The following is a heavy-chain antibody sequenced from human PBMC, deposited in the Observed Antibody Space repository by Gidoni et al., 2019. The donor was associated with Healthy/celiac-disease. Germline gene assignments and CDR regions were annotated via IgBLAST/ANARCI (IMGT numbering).Heavy chain of an antibody. V-gene: IGHV4-39*01. CDR3: ARLGRGWYFDY. Sequence: QLQLQESGPGLVKPSETLSLTCTVSGGSISSSSYYLGWIRQPPGKGLEWIGSIYYSGSTSYNPSLKRRVTISVDTSKNQFSLKLSSGTAADTAVYYCARLGRGWYFDYWGQGTLVTVSS. CDR1: GGSISSSSYY. D-gene: IGHD6-19*01. CDR2: IYYSGST. J-gene: IGHJ4*02.